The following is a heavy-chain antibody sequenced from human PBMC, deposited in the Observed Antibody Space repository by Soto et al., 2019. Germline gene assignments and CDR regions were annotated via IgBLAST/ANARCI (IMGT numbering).Heavy chain of an antibody. CDR1: GYTFTSYG. D-gene: IGHD1-26*01. Sequence: ASVKVSCKASGYTFTSYGISWVRQAPGQGLEGRGWDSSYNGNTNYAQKLLGGVTMTKDTSTSTAYMERRSLRSDDTAVYYCARGGRGPVGATRWFDPWGQGTLVTVSS. J-gene: IGHJ5*02. V-gene: IGHV1-18*01. CDR2: DSSYNGNT. CDR3: ARGGRGPVGATRWFDP.